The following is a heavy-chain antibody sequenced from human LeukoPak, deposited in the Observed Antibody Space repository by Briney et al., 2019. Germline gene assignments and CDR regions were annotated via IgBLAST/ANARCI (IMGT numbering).Heavy chain of an antibody. D-gene: IGHD4-17*01. Sequence: ASVKVSSKASVYTFINYGASWVRQAPGEGLEWMGWISGYNGNTKYAQKFQGRVTITADKSTSTAYMELRSLRPEDTAVYYCARDSRGMTTVTTLDYWGQGTLVTVSS. CDR1: VYTFINYG. CDR2: ISGYNGNT. J-gene: IGHJ4*02. CDR3: ARDSRGMTTVTTLDY. V-gene: IGHV1-18*01.